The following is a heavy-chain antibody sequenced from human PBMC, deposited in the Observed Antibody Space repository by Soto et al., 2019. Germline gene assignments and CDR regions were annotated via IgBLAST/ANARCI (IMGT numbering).Heavy chain of an antibody. CDR2: IFHSGTT. Sequence: KPSETLSLTCAVSGYSISSGYQWGWIRQPPGKGLEWIGNIFHSGTTSYNPSLKSRVTVSVDTSKNQFSLKLTSVTAADTAVYYCARGGSNDWQVAFDIWGQGTMVTVSS. CDR1: GYSISSGYQ. V-gene: IGHV4-38-2*01. D-gene: IGHD3-9*01. J-gene: IGHJ3*02. CDR3: ARGGSNDWQVAFDI.